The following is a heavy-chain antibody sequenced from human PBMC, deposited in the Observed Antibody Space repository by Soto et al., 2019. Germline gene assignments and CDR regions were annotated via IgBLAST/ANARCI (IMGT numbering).Heavy chain of an antibody. D-gene: IGHD6-19*01. V-gene: IGHV5-10-1*01. Sequence: GESLKISCKGSGYNFTSYWIDWVRQMPEKGLEWMGRIDPSDSYTNYSPSFQGHVTISADKTTSTAYLQWSSLKASDTAMYYCARGRVAVAPLDYWGQGTLVTVSS. J-gene: IGHJ4*02. CDR3: ARGRVAVAPLDY. CDR1: GYNFTSYW. CDR2: IDPSDSYT.